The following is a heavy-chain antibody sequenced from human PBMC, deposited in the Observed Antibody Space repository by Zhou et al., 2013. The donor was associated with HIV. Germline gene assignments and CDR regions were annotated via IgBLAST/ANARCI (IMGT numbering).Heavy chain of an antibody. CDR3: ARALPPNCSESCAYFGGMDV. V-gene: IGHV1-69*05. J-gene: IGHJ6*03. CDR1: GGTFRNHA. CDR2: IIPIFAKP. Sequence: QVQLVQSGAEVKKPESSVKVSCKASGGTFRNHALNWVRQAPGQGLEWLGGIIPIFAKPNYAQKFQGRVTITWDDSASTAYMELSSLRSEDTAVYYCARALPPNCSESCAYFGGMDVWGKGTTVTVSS. D-gene: IGHD3-16*01.